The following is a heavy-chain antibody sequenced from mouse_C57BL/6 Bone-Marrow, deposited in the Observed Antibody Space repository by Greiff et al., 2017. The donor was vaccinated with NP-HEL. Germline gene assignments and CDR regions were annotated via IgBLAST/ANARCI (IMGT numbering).Heavy chain of an antibody. J-gene: IGHJ2*01. CDR1: GYTFTSYW. Sequence: QVQLQQPGAELVKPGASVKLSCKASGYTFTSYWMQWVKQRPGQGLEWIGEIDPSDSYTNYNQKFKGKATLTVDTSSSTVYMQLSSLTSEDSAVYYCARNYYGSSFYYFDYWGQGTTLTVSS. CDR3: ARNYYGSSFYYFDY. V-gene: IGHV1-50*01. CDR2: IDPSDSYT. D-gene: IGHD1-1*01.